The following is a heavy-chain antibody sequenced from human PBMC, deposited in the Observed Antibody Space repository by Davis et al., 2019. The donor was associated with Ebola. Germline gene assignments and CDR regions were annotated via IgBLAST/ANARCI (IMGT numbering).Heavy chain of an antibody. Sequence: ASVKVSCKASGYTFTGYYMHWVRQAPGQGLEWMGWINPNSGGTNYAQKLPGRVTMTTDTSTSTAYMELRSLRSDDTAVYYCARDGGGYSVWFDPWGQGTLVTVSS. V-gene: IGHV1-2*02. CDR2: INPNSGGT. CDR1: GYTFTGYY. J-gene: IGHJ5*02. CDR3: ARDGGGYSVWFDP. D-gene: IGHD1-26*01.